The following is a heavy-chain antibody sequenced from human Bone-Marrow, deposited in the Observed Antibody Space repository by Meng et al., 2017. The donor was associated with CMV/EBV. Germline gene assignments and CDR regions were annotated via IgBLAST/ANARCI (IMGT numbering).Heavy chain of an antibody. CDR1: RFTFSCYA. J-gene: IGHJ5*02. CDR3: AKESSSYNWKNWFDP. CDR2: ISYDGSNK. D-gene: IGHD1-20*01. Sequence: GESLKISCAASRFTFSCYAMHWLRQAPGKGLEWVAVISYDGSNKYYADSVKGRFTISRDNSKNTLYLQMSSLRTEDAAVYYCAKESSSYNWKNWFDPWGQGTLVTVSS. V-gene: IGHV3-30*04.